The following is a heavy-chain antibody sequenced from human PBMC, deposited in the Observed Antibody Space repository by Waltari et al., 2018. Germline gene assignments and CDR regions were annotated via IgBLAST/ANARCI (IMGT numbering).Heavy chain of an antibody. V-gene: IGHV1-2*04. J-gene: IGHJ3*02. Sequence: QVQLVQSGAEVKKPGASVKVSCKASGYTFTGHYLHWVRQAPGQGLEWMGWINPNSGGTNYAQKFQGWVTMTRDTSISTAYMELSRLRSDDTAVYYCARVGQLERGWLAFDIWGQGTMVTVSS. D-gene: IGHD1-1*01. CDR2: INPNSGGT. CDR1: GYTFTGHY. CDR3: ARVGQLERGWLAFDI.